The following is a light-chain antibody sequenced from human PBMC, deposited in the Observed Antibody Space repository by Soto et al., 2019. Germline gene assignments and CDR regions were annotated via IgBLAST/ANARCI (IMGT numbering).Light chain of an antibody. CDR1: RSSERW. J-gene: IGKJ1*01. V-gene: IGKV1-5*01. CDR2: DAS. CDR3: QHCDTYWA. Sequence: DIQMTQSPSTLSASLGDRVTITCRASRSSERWLAWSQQKPGRAPKLLISDASTLETGVPSMFSGGGSGTEFTLTISSLQADDFATYYCQHCDTYWAFGPGTKVEVE.